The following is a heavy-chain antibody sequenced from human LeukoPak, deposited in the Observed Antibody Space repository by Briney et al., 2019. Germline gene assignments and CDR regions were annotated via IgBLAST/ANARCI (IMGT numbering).Heavy chain of an antibody. V-gene: IGHV5-51*01. CDR1: GYSFTSYW. Sequence: GESLKISCNASGYSFTSYWIGWVRQMPGKGLEGMGIIYPYDSDTRYSPSFQGQVTISADKSISTAYLQWSNLKASDTAMYYCARHIGYSAWNPDYWGQGTLVTVSS. J-gene: IGHJ4*02. D-gene: IGHD5-12*01. CDR2: IYPYDSDT. CDR3: ARHIGYSAWNPDY.